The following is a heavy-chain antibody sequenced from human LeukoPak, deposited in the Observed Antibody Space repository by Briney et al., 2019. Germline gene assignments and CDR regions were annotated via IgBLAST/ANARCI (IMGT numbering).Heavy chain of an antibody. CDR1: GGTFSSYA. D-gene: IGHD3-22*01. CDR3: ARAGDSSGPYYFDY. Sequence: SVKVSCRASGGTFSSYAIGWVRQAPGQGLEWMGGIIPIFGTANYAQKFQGRVTITADKSTSTAYMELSSLRSEDTAVYYCARAGDSSGPYYFDYWGQGTLVTVSS. J-gene: IGHJ4*02. V-gene: IGHV1-69*06. CDR2: IIPIFGTA.